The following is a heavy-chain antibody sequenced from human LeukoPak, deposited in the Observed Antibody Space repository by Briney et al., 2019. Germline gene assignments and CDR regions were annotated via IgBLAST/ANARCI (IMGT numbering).Heavy chain of an antibody. CDR1: GDSISSGDYY. CDR3: ARDRETRGYSYVDY. J-gene: IGHJ4*02. V-gene: IGHV4-30-4*08. D-gene: IGHD5-18*01. CDR2: IYYSGST. Sequence: SETLSLTCTVSGDSISSGDYYWSWIRQPPGKGLEWIGYIYYSGSTYYNPSLKSRVTISVDTSKNQFSLKLSSVTAADTAVYYCARDRETRGYSYVDYWGQGTLVTVSS.